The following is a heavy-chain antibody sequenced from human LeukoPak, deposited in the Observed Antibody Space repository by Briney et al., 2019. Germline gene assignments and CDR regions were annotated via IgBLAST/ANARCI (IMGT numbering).Heavy chain of an antibody. CDR3: ARDLYCSSTSCYNPPHYFYYYMDV. J-gene: IGHJ6*03. D-gene: IGHD2-2*02. V-gene: IGHV1-2*02. Sequence: ASVKVSCKASGYTFTGYYMHWVRQAPGQGLEWMGWINPNTGGTNYAQKFRGRVTMTRDTSIGTAYMELSRLRSDDTAVYYCARDLYCSSTSCYNPPHYFYYYMDVWGKGTTVTVSS. CDR2: INPNTGGT. CDR1: GYTFTGYY.